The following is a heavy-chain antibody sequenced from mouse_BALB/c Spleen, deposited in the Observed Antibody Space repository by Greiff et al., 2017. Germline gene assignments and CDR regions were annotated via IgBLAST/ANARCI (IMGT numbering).Heavy chain of an antibody. CDR2: INPSNGGT. V-gene: IGHV1S81*02. Sequence: QVQLQQSGAELVKPGASVKLSCTASGYTFTSYYMYWVKQRPGQGLEWIGEINPSNGGTNFNEKFKSKATLTVDKSSSTAYMQLSSLTSEDSAVYYCTRSVYGYGGAWFAYWGQGTLVTVSA. CDR3: TRSVYGYGGAWFAY. CDR1: GYTFTSYY. J-gene: IGHJ3*01. D-gene: IGHD2-2*01.